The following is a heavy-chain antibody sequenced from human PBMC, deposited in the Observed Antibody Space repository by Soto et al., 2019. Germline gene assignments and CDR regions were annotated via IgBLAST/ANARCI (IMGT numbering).Heavy chain of an antibody. CDR1: GFTFSDYG. CDR3: ARGQYQLLLLAFDF. J-gene: IGHJ3*01. D-gene: IGHD2-2*01. V-gene: IGHV3-30*03. Sequence: QVQLVESGGGVLQPGRSLRLSCAASGFTFSDYGMHWVRQAPGKGLEWVAAISYDGSKKYSADSVKGRLTMSRDNSKNTLYLQMSSLRVEDTAVYYCARGQYQLLLLAFDFWGQGTMVTVSS. CDR2: ISYDGSKK.